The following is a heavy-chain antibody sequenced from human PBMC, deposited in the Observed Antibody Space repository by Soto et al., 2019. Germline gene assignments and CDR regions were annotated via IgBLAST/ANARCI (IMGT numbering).Heavy chain of an antibody. Sequence: GGSLRLSCAVSGFTVSTYWMNWLRQAPGKGLEWVANSNQDGSEKYYVDSVKGRFTISKDNAKNSLILQMNSLRVDDTAVYYCARVSTSPSTEDRWGQGTLVTVSS. CDR3: ARVSTSPSTEDR. CDR2: SNQDGSEK. D-gene: IGHD2-2*01. V-gene: IGHV3-7*05. J-gene: IGHJ4*02. CDR1: GFTVSTYW.